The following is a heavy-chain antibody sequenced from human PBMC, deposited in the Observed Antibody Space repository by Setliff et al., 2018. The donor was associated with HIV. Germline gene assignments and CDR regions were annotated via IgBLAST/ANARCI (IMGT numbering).Heavy chain of an antibody. D-gene: IGHD5-18*01. CDR3: ARYSGGYNYGFAVGSFDY. CDR1: GDSISISSSF. CDR2: LYYSGSA. J-gene: IGHJ4*02. Sequence: SETLSLTCAVSGDSISISSSFWGWIRQPPGKGLEWIGTLYYSGSAYYNPSLKSRLTISVDTSKNQFSLKLRSVTAADTALYYCARYSGGYNYGFAVGSFDYWGQGALVTVAS. V-gene: IGHV4-39*01.